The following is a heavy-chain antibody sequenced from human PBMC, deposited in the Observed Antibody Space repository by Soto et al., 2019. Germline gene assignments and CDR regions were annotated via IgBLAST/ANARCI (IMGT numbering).Heavy chain of an antibody. D-gene: IGHD1-26*01. CDR3: ARLWSEREPNFDY. Sequence: EVQLVESGGGLVQPGGSLKLSCAASGYTFSGSAMHWVRQASGKGLAWVGRIRSKANSYATVYAASVKGRFTISRDDSKNTAYLQMNSLKTEDTAVYYCARLWSEREPNFDYWGQGTLVSVSS. J-gene: IGHJ4*02. V-gene: IGHV3-73*02. CDR2: IRSKANSYAT. CDR1: GYTFSGSA.